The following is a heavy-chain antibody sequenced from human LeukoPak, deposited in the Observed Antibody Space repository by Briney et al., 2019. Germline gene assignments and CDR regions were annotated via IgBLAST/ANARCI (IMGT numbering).Heavy chain of an antibody. CDR3: VKDVSGRSAIDY. CDR2: INDNGGRT. D-gene: IGHD1-26*01. CDR1: GFTLRRYA. J-gene: IGHJ4*02. Sequence: PGGSLSLSSSALGFTLRRYAVHWVRQAPGKGLEYVSGINDNGGRTHYGDSVKGRFSISRDNSKNTLHLQMSTLRAEDTALYYCVKDVSGRSAIDYCGQGKRVTVAS. V-gene: IGHV3-64D*09.